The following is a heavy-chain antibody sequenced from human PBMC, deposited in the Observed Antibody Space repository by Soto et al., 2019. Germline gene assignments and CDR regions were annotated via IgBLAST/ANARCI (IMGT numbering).Heavy chain of an antibody. V-gene: IGHV3-53*01. D-gene: IGHD4-17*01. CDR3: ARDKGGYYGGNLRGSHTWYYGMDV. Sequence: GGSLRLSCAASGFTVSSNYMSWVRQAPGKGLEWVSVIYSGGSTYYADSVKGRFTISRDNSKNTLYLQMNSLRAEDTAVYYCARDKGGYYGGNLRGSHTWYYGMDVWGQGTTVTVSS. J-gene: IGHJ6*02. CDR1: GFTVSSNY. CDR2: IYSGGST.